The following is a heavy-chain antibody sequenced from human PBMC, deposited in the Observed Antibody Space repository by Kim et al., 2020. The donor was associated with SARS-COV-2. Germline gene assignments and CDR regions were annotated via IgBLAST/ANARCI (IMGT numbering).Heavy chain of an antibody. D-gene: IGHD3-10*01. CDR3: ARLPPRGFGDWFDP. Sequence: NPSLKSRVTISVDTSKNQFSLKLSSVTAADTAVYYCARLPPRGFGDWFDPWGQGTLVTVSS. J-gene: IGHJ5*02. V-gene: IGHV4-59*08.